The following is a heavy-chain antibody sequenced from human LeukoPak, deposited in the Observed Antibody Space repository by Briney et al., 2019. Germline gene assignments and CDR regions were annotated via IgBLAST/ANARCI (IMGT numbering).Heavy chain of an antibody. CDR3: ARDPDY. V-gene: IGHV4-61*02. CDR1: GGSISSGSYY. J-gene: IGHJ4*02. Sequence: SETLSLTCTVSGGSISSGSYYWSWIRQPAGKGLEWIGRIYTSGSTNYNPSLKSRVTISVDTSKNQFSLKLSSVTAADTAVYYCARDPDYWGQGTLVTDSS. CDR2: IYTSGST.